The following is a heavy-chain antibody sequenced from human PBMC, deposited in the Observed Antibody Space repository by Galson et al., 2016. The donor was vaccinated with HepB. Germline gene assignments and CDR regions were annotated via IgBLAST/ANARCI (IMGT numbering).Heavy chain of an antibody. CDR3: VTQSGVDV. J-gene: IGHJ6*02. CDR1: GFTFSSYA. Sequence: SLILSGTASGFTFSSYAIHWGRQAPGNGLEYVSAISSDWYTEYYADSVKARFTISREYSKNTLYLQMSGLRAEDTAVYYCVTQSGVDVWGQGTTVTVS. CDR2: ISSDWYTE. V-gene: IGHV3-64D*09.